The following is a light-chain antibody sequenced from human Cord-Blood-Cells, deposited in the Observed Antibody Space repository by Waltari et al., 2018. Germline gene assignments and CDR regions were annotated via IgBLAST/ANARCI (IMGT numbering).Light chain of an antibody. Sequence: IVMTQSPLYLPVTPGGPAPISCRSSQSLLHSNGYSYLDWYLQKPGQSPQLLIYLGSNRASGVPDRFSGSGSGTDFTLKISRVEAEDVGVYFCMQALQTTWTFGQGTKVEIK. CDR3: MQALQTTWT. V-gene: IGKV2-28*01. CDR2: LGS. J-gene: IGKJ1*01. CDR1: QSLLHSNGYSY.